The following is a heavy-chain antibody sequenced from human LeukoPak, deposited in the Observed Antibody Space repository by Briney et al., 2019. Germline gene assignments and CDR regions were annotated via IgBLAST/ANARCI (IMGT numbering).Heavy chain of an antibody. D-gene: IGHD3-22*01. CDR3: AKDPPYYYDSSGYGGGAFDI. J-gene: IGHJ3*02. CDR2: ISGSGGSK. CDR1: GFTFSSYG. Sequence: GGSLRLSCAASGFTFSSYGMTWVRQAPGKGLEWVSAISGSGGSKYYADSVKGRFTISRDNSKNTLYVQMNSLRAEDTAVYYCAKDPPYYYDSSGYGGGAFDIWGQGTMVTVSS. V-gene: IGHV3-23*01.